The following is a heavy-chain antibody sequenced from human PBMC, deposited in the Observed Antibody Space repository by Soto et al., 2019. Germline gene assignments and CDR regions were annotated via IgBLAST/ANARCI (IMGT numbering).Heavy chain of an antibody. CDR1: GGTFSSYA. J-gene: IGHJ6*02. V-gene: IGHV1-69*13. CDR2: IIPIFGTA. D-gene: IGHD3-3*01. CDR3: ASGIFAVVSHDGGHYYYGMDV. Sequence: ASVKVSCKASGGTFSSYAISWVRQAPGQGLEWMGGIIPIFGTANYAQKFQGRVTITADESTSTAYMELSSLRSEDTAVYYCASGIFAVVSHDGGHYYYGMDVWGQGTTVTVSS.